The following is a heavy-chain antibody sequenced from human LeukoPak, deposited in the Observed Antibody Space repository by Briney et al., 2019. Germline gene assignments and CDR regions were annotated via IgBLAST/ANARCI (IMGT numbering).Heavy chain of an antibody. CDR1: GGSIASSSYY. J-gene: IGHJ3*02. CDR2: IYYRGNT. Sequence: SETLSLTCTVSGGSIASSSYYWGWIRQPPGKGLEWIGSIYYRGNTYYNPSLKSRVTISVDTSKNQFSLKLSSVTAADTAVYYCAREPRDGYRTKAAFDIWGQGTMVTVSS. CDR3: AREPRDGYRTKAAFDI. V-gene: IGHV4-39*07. D-gene: IGHD5-24*01.